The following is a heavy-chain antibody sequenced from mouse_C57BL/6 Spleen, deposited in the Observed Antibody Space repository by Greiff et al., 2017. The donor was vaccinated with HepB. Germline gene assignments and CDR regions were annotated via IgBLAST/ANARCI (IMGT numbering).Heavy chain of an antibody. CDR3: ARSENWEREAWFAY. CDR1: GYAFTNYL. D-gene: IGHD4-1*01. V-gene: IGHV1-54*01. Sequence: QVQLQQSGAELVRPGTSVKVSCKASGYAFTNYLIEWVKQRPGQGLEWIGVINPGSGGTNYNEKFKGKATLTADKSSSTAYMQLSSLTSEDSAVYFCARSENWEREAWFAYWGQGTLVTVSA. CDR2: INPGSGGT. J-gene: IGHJ3*01.